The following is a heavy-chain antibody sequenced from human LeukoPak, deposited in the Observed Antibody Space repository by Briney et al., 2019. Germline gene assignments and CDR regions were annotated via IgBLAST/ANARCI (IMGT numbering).Heavy chain of an antibody. J-gene: IGHJ4*02. V-gene: IGHV4-4*07. CDR1: GGSISSYH. CDR3: ARGRYFEY. Sequence: ASETLSLTCTVSGGSISSYHWSWIRQPAGKGLEWIGRIYNTGSTNYSPSLKSRVTMSVDTSKNQFSLRLPSVTAADTAVYYCARGRYFEYWGQGTLVTVSS. CDR2: IYNTGST.